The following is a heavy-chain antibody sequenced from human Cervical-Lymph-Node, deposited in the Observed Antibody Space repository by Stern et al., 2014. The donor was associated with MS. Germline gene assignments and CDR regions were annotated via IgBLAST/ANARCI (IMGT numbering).Heavy chain of an antibody. J-gene: IGHJ4*02. CDR3: VRDQGGIAAS. D-gene: IGHD6-13*01. Sequence: VQLVESGAEVKKPGSSMKVSCKASGGSFSTIEISVVRQAPGQGLEWLGGITPLFGTTNYAPRAQGRVTIIADESTDTVNMELSSLRSEDTAVYYCVRDQGGIAASWGQGTLVTVSS. V-gene: IGHV1-69*01. CDR1: GGSFSTIE. CDR2: ITPLFGTT.